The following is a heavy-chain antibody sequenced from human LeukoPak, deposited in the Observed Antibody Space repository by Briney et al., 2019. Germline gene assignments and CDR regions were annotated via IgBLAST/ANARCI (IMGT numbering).Heavy chain of an antibody. Sequence: ASVKVSCKASGGTFSSYAISWVRQAPGQGLEWMGGIIPIFGTASYAQKFQGRVTITTDASTSTAYMELSSLRSEDTAVYYCASRGDSSSSANRGQGTMVTVSS. CDR2: IIPIFGTA. D-gene: IGHD6-6*01. CDR1: GGTFSSYA. J-gene: IGHJ4*02. V-gene: IGHV1-69*05. CDR3: ASRGDSSSSAN.